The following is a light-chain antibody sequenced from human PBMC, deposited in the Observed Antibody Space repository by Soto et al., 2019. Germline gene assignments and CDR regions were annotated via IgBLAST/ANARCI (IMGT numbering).Light chain of an antibody. V-gene: IGKV1-39*01. CDR1: QSISTF. CDR2: AAS. Sequence: DIQMTQSPSSLSASVGDRVTITCRASQSISTFLNWYQQKPGKAPNLLIYAASGLQSGVPSRFSGSGSGTDFTLTISSLQPEDFAIYYCQQANRVPLSFGQGTRLEI. J-gene: IGKJ5*01. CDR3: QQANRVPLS.